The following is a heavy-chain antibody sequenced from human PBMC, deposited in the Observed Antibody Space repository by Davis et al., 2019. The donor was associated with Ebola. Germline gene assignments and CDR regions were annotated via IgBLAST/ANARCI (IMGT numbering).Heavy chain of an antibody. Sequence: ASVKVSCKASGYTFINYAMNWVRQAPGQGLEWMGWINTETGNPMYAQGFTGRFDFSLDTSVTTAYLQISSLKAEDTAVYYCARARIKENFVVVVATTIYYFYGMDVWGKGTTVTVSS. V-gene: IGHV7-4-1*02. D-gene: IGHD2-15*01. CDR2: INTETGNP. CDR3: ARARIKENFVVVVATTIYYFYGMDV. J-gene: IGHJ6*04. CDR1: GYTFINYA.